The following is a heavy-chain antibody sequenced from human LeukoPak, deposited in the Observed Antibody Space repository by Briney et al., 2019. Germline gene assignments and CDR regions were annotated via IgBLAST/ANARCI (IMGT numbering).Heavy chain of an antibody. D-gene: IGHD6-19*01. V-gene: IGHV1-46*01. CDR2: INPSGGST. CDR3: ARGSSGWPPPPRDY. Sequence: GASVKVSCKASGYTFTSYYIHRVRQAPGQGLEWMGIINPSGGSTIYAQKFQGRVTMTRDMSTSTVYMELSSLRSEDTAVYYCARGSSGWPPPPRDYWGQGTLVTVSS. CDR1: GYTFTSYY. J-gene: IGHJ4*02.